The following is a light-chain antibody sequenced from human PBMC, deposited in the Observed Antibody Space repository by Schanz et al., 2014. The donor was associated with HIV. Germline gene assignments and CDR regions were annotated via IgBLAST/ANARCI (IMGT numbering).Light chain of an antibody. CDR2: GAS. J-gene: IGKJ2*01. V-gene: IGKV3-15*01. Sequence: EIVMTQSPATLSVSPGERATLSCRASQSVSTNLAWYQQKPGQAPRLLMYGASTRATGIPAKFSGSGSGTEFTLTIRRLEPEDFAVYYCQHYGTFGQGTKLEIK. CDR3: QHYGT. CDR1: QSVSTN.